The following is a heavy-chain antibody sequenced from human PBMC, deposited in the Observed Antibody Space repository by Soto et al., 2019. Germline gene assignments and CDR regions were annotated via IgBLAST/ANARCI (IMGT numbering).Heavy chain of an antibody. CDR3: ASQSYSDDSSNW. V-gene: IGHV4-39*01. CDR1: GGSISRSPYY. J-gene: IGHJ4*02. CDR2: VFYRGNT. D-gene: IGHD3-22*01. Sequence: PWETLSLTCIVSGGSISRSPYYWGWIRQTPGKGLEWIASVFYRGNTFYNPSLQSRVTISIDTSKNQFTLSLSSLTAADTAVYYCASQSYSDDSSNWWGQGALVTVSS.